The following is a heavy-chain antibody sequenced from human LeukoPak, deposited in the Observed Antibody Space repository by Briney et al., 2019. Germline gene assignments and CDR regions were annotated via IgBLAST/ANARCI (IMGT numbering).Heavy chain of an antibody. CDR2: TAGADDVI. D-gene: IGHD3-16*01. CDR3: VKTMVTFGGLIRTDAFDF. J-gene: IGHJ3*01. CDR1: GLTFSDYR. Sequence: GGSLRLSCAVSGLTFSDYRMIWVRQAPEKRLEWVAVTAGADDVIQYADSVKGRFTISRDNSKNTLDLQMSSLRADDTATYYCVKTMVTFGGLIRTDAFDFWGQGTLVIVSS. V-gene: IGHV3-23*01.